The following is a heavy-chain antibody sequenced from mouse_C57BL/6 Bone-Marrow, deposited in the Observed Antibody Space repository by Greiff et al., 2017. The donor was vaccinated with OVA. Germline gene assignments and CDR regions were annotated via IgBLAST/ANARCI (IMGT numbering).Heavy chain of an antibody. J-gene: IGHJ4*01. V-gene: IGHV5-4*03. CDR1: GFTFSSYA. CDR2: ISDGGSYT. D-gene: IGHD1-1*01. CDR3: ARAGGSRGYYAMDY. Sequence: EVKLVESGGGLVKPGGSLKLSCAASGFTFSSYAMSWVRQTPEKRLEWVATISDGGSYTYYPDNVQGRFTISRDNAKNNLYLQMSHLKSEDTAMYYCARAGGSRGYYAMDYWGQGTSVTVSS.